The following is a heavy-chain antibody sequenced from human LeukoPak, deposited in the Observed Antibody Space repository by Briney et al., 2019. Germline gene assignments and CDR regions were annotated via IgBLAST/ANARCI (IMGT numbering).Heavy chain of an antibody. Sequence: PSETLSLTCTVAGASISSESYYWGWIRQPPGKGLEWIGSIYYSGSTYYNPSLKSRVTISVDTSKNQFSLKLSSVTAADTAVYYCARHRNEYDYGDYQVIDYWGQGTLVTVSS. CDR3: ARHRNEYDYGDYQVIDY. V-gene: IGHV4-39*01. CDR1: GASISSESYY. CDR2: IYYSGST. D-gene: IGHD4-17*01. J-gene: IGHJ4*02.